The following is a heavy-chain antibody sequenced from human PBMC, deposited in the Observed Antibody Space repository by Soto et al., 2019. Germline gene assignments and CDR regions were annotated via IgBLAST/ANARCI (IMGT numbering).Heavy chain of an antibody. CDR1: GGSFSTYY. D-gene: IGHD5-18*01. J-gene: IGHJ4*02. Sequence: SETLSLTCAVNGGSFSTYYWSWIRQPPGRGLEWVGEINHSGSTNYNPSLKSRVTMSVDTSKNQFSLKLSSVTAADTAVYYCARVDTAMVTNIDYWGQGTLVTVSS. CDR2: INHSGST. CDR3: ARVDTAMVTNIDY. V-gene: IGHV4-34*01.